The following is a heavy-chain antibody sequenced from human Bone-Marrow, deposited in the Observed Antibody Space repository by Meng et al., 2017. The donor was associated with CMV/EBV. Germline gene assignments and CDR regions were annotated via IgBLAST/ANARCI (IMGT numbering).Heavy chain of an antibody. Sequence: GGSLRLSCAASGFTFSNYWVHWVRQAPGKGLVWVSRISSEGTTTTYADSVKGRFTISRDNAKNTLYLQMNSLRAEDTAVYYCARDLIRFPRLLDVWGQGTTVTVSS. D-gene: IGHD2-21*01. J-gene: IGHJ6*02. CDR1: GFTFSNYW. CDR3: ARDLIRFPRLLDV. V-gene: IGHV3-74*01. CDR2: ISSEGTTT.